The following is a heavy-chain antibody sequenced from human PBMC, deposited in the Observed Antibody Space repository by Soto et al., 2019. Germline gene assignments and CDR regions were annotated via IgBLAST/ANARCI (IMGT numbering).Heavy chain of an antibody. CDR1: GFTFSSHA. CDR2: ISYSGSNT. J-gene: IGHJ4*02. Sequence: EVQLLESGGGLVQPEGSLRLSCAASGFTFSSHAMSWVRQAPGKGLEWVSAISYSGSNTYYTDSVKGRFTISRDNSKNTLYLLMNSLRVEDTAIYYCAKRFTLFGEVKLSPDFDYWGQGTLVTVSS. CDR3: AKRFTLFGEVKLSPDFDY. D-gene: IGHD3-3*01. V-gene: IGHV3-23*01.